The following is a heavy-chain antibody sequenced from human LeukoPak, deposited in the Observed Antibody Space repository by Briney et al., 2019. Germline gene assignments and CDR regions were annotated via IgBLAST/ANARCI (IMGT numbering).Heavy chain of an antibody. V-gene: IGHV3-23*01. J-gene: IGHJ3*02. Sequence: GGSLRLSCAASGFTFSSYAMSWVRQAPGEGLEWVSAISGSGGSTYYADPVKGRFTISRDNSKNTLYLQMNSLRAEDTAVYYCARSVTMIVVGPAGDIWGQGTMVTVSS. CDR2: ISGSGGST. CDR1: GFTFSSYA. D-gene: IGHD3-22*01. CDR3: ARSVTMIVVGPAGDI.